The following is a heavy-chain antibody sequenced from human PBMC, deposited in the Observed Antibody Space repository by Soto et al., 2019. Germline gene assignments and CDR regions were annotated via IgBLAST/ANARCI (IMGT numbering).Heavy chain of an antibody. Sequence: GGSLRLSCAASGFTLSSYAMSWVRQAPGKGLEWVSAISGSGGSTYYADSVKGRFTISRDNSKNTLYLQMNSLRAEDTAVYYCARASITMVRGVIDYWGQGTLVTVSS. J-gene: IGHJ4*02. CDR1: GFTLSSYA. D-gene: IGHD3-10*01. CDR2: ISGSGGST. CDR3: ARASITMVRGVIDY. V-gene: IGHV3-23*01.